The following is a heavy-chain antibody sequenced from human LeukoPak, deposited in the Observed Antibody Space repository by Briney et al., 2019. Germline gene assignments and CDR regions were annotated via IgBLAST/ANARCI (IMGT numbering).Heavy chain of an antibody. CDR2: IYYRWGP. J-gene: IGHJ5*02. V-gene: IGHV4-39*01. Sequence: SETLSLTFTVSGCSISSSSYYWGWIRPPPGEGLGGVGRIYYRWGPYYNPSLKSRVTISVHTSKNQSSLKLSSVTAADTAVYYCARPKGRGYCSGGSCYSGWFDPWGQGTLVTVSS. CDR1: GCSISSSSYY. D-gene: IGHD2-15*01. CDR3: ARPKGRGYCSGGSCYSGWFDP.